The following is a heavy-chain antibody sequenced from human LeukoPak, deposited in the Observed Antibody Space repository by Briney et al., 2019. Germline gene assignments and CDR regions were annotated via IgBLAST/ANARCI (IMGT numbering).Heavy chain of an antibody. V-gene: IGHV1-46*01. CDR2: INPSGGST. D-gene: IGHD1-7*01. CDR1: GYTFTCYY. J-gene: IGHJ2*01. Sequence: ASVKVSCKASGYTFTCYYMHWVRQAPGQGLEWMGIINPSGGSTSYAQKFQGRVTMTRDTSTSTVYMELSSLRSEDTAVYYCASNIKNWNYGNWYFDLWGRGTLVTVSS. CDR3: ASNIKNWNYGNWYFDL.